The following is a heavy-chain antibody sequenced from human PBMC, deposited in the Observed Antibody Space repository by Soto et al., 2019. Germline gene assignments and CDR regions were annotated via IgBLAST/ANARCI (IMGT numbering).Heavy chain of an antibody. CDR1: GFTFSSYA. V-gene: IGHV3-23*01. Sequence: GGSLRLSCAASGFTFSSYAMTWVRQAPGKGLEWVSTISGSDGSTYYADSVKGRFTISRDNSNNTLYLQMNSLRAEDTAIYYCAKGGVRSGWFDPWGQGTLVTVS. J-gene: IGHJ5*02. CDR3: AKGGVRSGWFDP. CDR2: ISGSDGST. D-gene: IGHD3-3*01.